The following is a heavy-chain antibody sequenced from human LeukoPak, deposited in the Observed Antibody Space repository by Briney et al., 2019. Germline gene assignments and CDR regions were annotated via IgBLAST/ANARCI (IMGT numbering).Heavy chain of an antibody. J-gene: IGHJ4*02. Sequence: GGSLRLSCAASGFTFSSYGMHWVRQAPGKGLEWVAVIWYDGSNKYYADSVKGRFTISRDNSKNTLYLQMNSLGAEDTAVYYCVKGLRSYGYSLFDYWGQGSLVTVSS. D-gene: IGHD5-18*01. CDR2: IWYDGSNK. V-gene: IGHV3-33*06. CDR3: VKGLRSYGYSLFDY. CDR1: GFTFSSYG.